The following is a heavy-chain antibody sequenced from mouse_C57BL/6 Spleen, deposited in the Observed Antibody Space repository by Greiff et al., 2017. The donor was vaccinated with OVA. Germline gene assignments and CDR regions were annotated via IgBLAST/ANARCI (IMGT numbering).Heavy chain of an antibody. V-gene: IGHV5-16*01. CDR3: ARDRRDYFDY. CDR2: INYDGSST. CDR1: GFTFSDYY. Sequence: EVQVVESEGGLVQPGSSMKLSCTASGFTFSDYYMAWVRQVPEKGLEWVANINYDGSSTYYLDSLKSRFIISRDNAKNILYLQMSSLKSEDTATYYCARDRRDYFDYWGQGTTLTVSS. J-gene: IGHJ2*01.